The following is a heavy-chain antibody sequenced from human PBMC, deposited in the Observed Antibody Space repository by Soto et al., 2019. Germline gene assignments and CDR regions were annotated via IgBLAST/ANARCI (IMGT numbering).Heavy chain of an antibody. CDR1: GGTFSSYA. CDR2: IIPIFGTA. V-gene: IGHV1-69*01. J-gene: IGHJ6*02. Sequence: GASVKVTCRASGGTFSSYAISWVRQAPGQGLEWMGGIIPIFGTANYAQKFQGRVTITADESTSTVYMELSSLRSEDTAVYYCAREAVTTAYYYGMDVWGQGTTVTVSS. CDR3: AREAVTTAYYYGMDV. D-gene: IGHD4-4*01.